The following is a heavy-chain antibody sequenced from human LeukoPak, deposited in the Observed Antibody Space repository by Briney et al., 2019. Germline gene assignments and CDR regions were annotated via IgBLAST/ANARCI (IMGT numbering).Heavy chain of an antibody. D-gene: IGHD3-10*01. Sequence: GGSLRLSCAASGFNLSTFAMHWVRQTSGKRLEWVAVISFGGSTKFYAESVEGRFSISKDNSKNTLYLQMDSLRSEDTAVYYCTRDVLVRGVRYHGMDVWGQGTTVTVSS. CDR2: ISFGGSTK. CDR3: TRDVLVRGVRYHGMDV. J-gene: IGHJ6*02. CDR1: GFNLSTFA. V-gene: IGHV3-30*04.